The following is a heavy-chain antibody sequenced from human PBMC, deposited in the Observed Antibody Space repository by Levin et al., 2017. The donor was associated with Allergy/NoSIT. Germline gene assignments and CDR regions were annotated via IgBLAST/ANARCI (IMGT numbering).Heavy chain of an antibody. CDR3: ARESPGYRQSFWYYYMDV. CDR2: IYTSGST. CDR1: GGSISSGSYY. Sequence: SETLSLTCTVSGGSISSGSYYWSWIRQPAGKGLEWIGRIYTSGSTNYNPSLKSRVTISVDTSKNQFSLKLSSVTAADTAVYYCARESPGYRQSFWYYYMDVWGKGTTVTVSS. D-gene: IGHD3-16*02. J-gene: IGHJ6*03. V-gene: IGHV4-61*02.